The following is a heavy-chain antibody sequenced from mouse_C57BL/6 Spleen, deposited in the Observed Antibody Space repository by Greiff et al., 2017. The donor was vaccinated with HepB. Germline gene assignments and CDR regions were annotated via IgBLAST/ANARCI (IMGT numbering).Heavy chain of an antibody. J-gene: IGHJ2*01. CDR3: ARTGVVDY. CDR1: GYTLPSYW. D-gene: IGHD1-1*01. Sequence: QVQLQQPGAELVMPGASVKLSCRASGYTLPSYWMHGVKQRPGQGLEWIGEIDPSDSYTNYNQKFKGKSTLTVDKSSSTAYMQLSSLTSEDSAVYYCARTGVVDYWGQGTTLTVSS. V-gene: IGHV1-69*01. CDR2: IDPSDSYT.